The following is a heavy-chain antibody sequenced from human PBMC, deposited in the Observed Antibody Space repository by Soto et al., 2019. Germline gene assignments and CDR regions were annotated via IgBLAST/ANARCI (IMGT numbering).Heavy chain of an antibody. CDR2: INPNSGGT. J-gene: IGHJ5*02. CDR1: GYTFTDYY. Sequence: QVQLVQSGAEVKKPGASVKVSCKASGYTFTDYYMHWVRQAPGQGLEWMGWINPNSGGTNYAQKFQGWVTMTRDTSISTANMELSRLRSDDTAGYYCARAYSRSRYGCFDPWGQGTLVTVCS. V-gene: IGHV1-2*04. D-gene: IGHD6-13*01. CDR3: ARAYSRSRYGCFDP.